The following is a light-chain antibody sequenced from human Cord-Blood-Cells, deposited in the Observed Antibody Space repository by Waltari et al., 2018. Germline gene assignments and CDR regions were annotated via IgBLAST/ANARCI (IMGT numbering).Light chain of an antibody. Sequence: QSALTQPRSVSGSPGQSVTISCTGTSSDVGGYNYVSWYQQHPGKAPKLMIYVVSKRPSGVPDRFSCSKSGNTASLTISGLQAEDEADYYCCSYAGSYTFFGTGTKVTVL. V-gene: IGLV2-11*01. CDR2: VVS. J-gene: IGLJ1*01. CDR3: CSYAGSYTF. CDR1: SSDVGGYNY.